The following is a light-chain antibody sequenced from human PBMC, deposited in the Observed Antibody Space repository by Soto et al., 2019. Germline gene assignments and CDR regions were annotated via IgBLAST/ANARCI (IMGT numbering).Light chain of an antibody. Sequence: EIVMTQSPATLSVSPGERATLSCRASQSVSNNVAWYQQKPGQAPRLLIYHAATRATGIPARFSGSGSGTEVTLTISSLQSEDFAVYYCHQYNEWPLTFGGGTKVEIK. CDR1: QSVSNN. J-gene: IGKJ4*01. CDR2: HAA. V-gene: IGKV3-15*01. CDR3: HQYNEWPLT.